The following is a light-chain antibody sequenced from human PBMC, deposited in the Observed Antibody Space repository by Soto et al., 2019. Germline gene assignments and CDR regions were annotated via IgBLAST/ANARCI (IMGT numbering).Light chain of an antibody. CDR3: MEGTYWPKT. CDR2: RVS. J-gene: IGKJ2*01. Sequence: DVVLTQSPLSLPVTLGQPASISCRSSQSFVHXXXNXYLHWFQQRPGQSPRRLIYRVSTRDSGVPDRFSGGVSGTDFTLKISRVEAEDVGVYYCMEGTYWPKTFGQGTKLEIK. CDR1: QSFVHXXXNXY. V-gene: IGKV2-30*02.